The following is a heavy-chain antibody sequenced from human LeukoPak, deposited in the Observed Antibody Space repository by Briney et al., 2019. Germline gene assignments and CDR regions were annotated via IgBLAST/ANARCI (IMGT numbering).Heavy chain of an antibody. CDR3: ARHRSRDGYKPYFDY. V-gene: IGHV4-59*08. Sequence: SETLSLTCTVSGGSISSYYWSWIRLPPGKGLEWIGYIYYSGSTNYNPSLESRVTISVDTSKNQFSLKLNSVTAADTAVYYCARHRSRDGYKPYFDYWGQGTLVTVSS. CDR2: IYYSGST. D-gene: IGHD5-24*01. CDR1: GGSISSYY. J-gene: IGHJ4*02.